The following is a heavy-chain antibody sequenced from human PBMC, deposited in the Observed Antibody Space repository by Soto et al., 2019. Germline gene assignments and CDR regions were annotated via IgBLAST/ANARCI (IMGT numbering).Heavy chain of an antibody. D-gene: IGHD3-3*02. CDR1: GGSISRYY. CDR3: VRYDRINMKPYSPEGFHI. J-gene: IGHJ3*02. V-gene: IGHV4-59*08. CDR2: IHYSGST. Sequence: SETLSLTCNVSGGSISRYYWSWIRQPPGKGLEWIGYIHYSGSTKYNPSLKSRVTISVDTSKNQFSLRLSSVTAADTGVYYCVRYDRINMKPYSPEGFHIWGQGTMVTVSS.